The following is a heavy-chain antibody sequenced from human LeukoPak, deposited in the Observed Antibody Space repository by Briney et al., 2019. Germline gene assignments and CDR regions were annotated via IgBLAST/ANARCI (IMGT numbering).Heavy chain of an antibody. CDR3: AKDIASSWYRDYYYYGMDA. J-gene: IGHJ6*02. Sequence: GGSLRFSCAASGFTFDDYAMHWVRQAPGKGLEWVSLISGDGGSTYYADSVKGRFTISRDNSKNSLYLQMNSLRTEDTALYYCAKDIASSWYRDYYYYGMDAWGQGTTVAVSS. CDR1: GFTFDDYA. CDR2: ISGDGGST. V-gene: IGHV3-43*02. D-gene: IGHD6-13*01.